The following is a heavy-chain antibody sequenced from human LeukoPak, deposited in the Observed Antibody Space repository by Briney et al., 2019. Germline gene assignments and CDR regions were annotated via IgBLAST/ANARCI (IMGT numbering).Heavy chain of an antibody. D-gene: IGHD1-26*01. CDR3: AREGRSSGSRDFDY. J-gene: IGHJ4*02. CDR1: GYTFTNYD. CDR2: ITPYNGNT. V-gene: IGHV1-18*01. Sequence: ASVKVSCRASGYTFTNYDITWIRQAPGQGLEWMGYITPYNGNTNYAQKLQGRVTMTTDTSTSTVYMELRSLRSDDTAVYYCAREGRSSGSRDFDYWGQGTLVTVSS.